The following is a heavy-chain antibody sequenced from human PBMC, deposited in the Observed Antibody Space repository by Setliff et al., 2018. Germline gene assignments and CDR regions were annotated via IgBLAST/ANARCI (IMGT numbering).Heavy chain of an antibody. V-gene: IGHV4-34*01. J-gene: IGHJ3*02. CDR2: INQSGSG. CDR1: GGSISNYY. D-gene: IGHD1-1*01. CDR3: RQAVVGRDVFDI. Sequence: SETLSLTCIVSGGSISNYYWSWIRQPPGKGLEWFGEINQSGSGDYNPSFKGRVTISVDTSKKQFSLTLRYVTAADTALYYCRQAVVGRDVFDIWGQGTVVTVSS.